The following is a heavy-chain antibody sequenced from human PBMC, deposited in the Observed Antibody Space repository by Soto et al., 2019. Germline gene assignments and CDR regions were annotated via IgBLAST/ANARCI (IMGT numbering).Heavy chain of an antibody. J-gene: IGHJ6*02. D-gene: IGHD3-3*01. CDR3: ARRDFWSGYPITNYYYGMDV. CDR2: INPNSGGT. Sequence: ASVKVSCKASGYTFTGYYMHWVRQAPGQGLEWMGWINPNSGGTNYAQKFQGRVTMTRDTSISTAYMELSRLRSDDTAVYYCARRDFWSGYPITNYYYGMDVWGQGTTVTVS. CDR1: GYTFTGYY. V-gene: IGHV1-2*02.